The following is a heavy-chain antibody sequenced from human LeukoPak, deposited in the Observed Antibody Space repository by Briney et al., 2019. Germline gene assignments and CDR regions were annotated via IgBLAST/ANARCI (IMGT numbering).Heavy chain of an antibody. CDR1: GGSFSNYA. CDR3: AGDGDPRAVGGWAYYYCYYMDV. D-gene: IGHD6-19*01. Sequence: GASVKVSCKASGGSFSNYAISWVRQAPGQGLEWMGGIIPIFGTANYAQKFRGRVTITAGKSTRTAYMELRSLRSDDTAVYYCAGDGDPRAVGGWAYYYCYYMDVWGKGTTVTVSS. J-gene: IGHJ6*03. CDR2: IIPIFGTA. V-gene: IGHV1-69*06.